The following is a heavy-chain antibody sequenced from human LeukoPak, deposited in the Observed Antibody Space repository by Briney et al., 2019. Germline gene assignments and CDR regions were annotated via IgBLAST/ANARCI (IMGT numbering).Heavy chain of an antibody. CDR3: ARGSGSYQGD. J-gene: IGHJ4*02. CDR2: IISDGSSR. D-gene: IGHD3-10*01. V-gene: IGHV3-74*01. Sequence: GGSLRLSCAASGLTFSSYWMHWVRQAPGKGLVWVSRIISDGSSRSYADSVKGRFTISRDSAENTLYLQMDSLRAEDTAVYYCARGSGSYQGDWGQGTLVTVSS. CDR1: GLTFSSYW.